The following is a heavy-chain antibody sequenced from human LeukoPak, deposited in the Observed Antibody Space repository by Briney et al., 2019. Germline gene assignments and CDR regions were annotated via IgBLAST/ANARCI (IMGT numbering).Heavy chain of an antibody. CDR2: IRYDGSNK. Sequence: PGGSLRLSCAASGFTFSSYGMHWVRQAPGKGLEWVAFIRYDGSNKYYADSVKGRFTISRDNSKNTLYLQMNSLRAEDTAVYYCAKDPIEVVPAAMLGGLGHGLGGMDAWGQGTTVTVSS. CDR1: GFTFSSYG. J-gene: IGHJ6*02. D-gene: IGHD2-2*01. V-gene: IGHV3-30*02. CDR3: AKDPIEVVPAAMLGGLGHGLGGMDA.